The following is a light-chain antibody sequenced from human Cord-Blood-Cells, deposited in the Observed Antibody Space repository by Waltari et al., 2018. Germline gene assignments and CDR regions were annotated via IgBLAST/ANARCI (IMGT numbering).Light chain of an antibody. V-gene: IGKV1-5*03. CDR1: QSSSRW. CDR2: KEY. Sequence: DIQMTQYPSTLSPSVADRVTITCRASQSSSRWLAWYQQKPGKAPKLLVYKEYSLESGVPSRFSGSGSGTEFTLTISSLQPDDFATYYCQQYNSYSTFGQGTKVEIK. J-gene: IGKJ1*01. CDR3: QQYNSYST.